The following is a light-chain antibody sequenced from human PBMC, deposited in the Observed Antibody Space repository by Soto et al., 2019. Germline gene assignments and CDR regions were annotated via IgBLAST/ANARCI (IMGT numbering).Light chain of an antibody. V-gene: IGKV3-15*01. CDR3: PQYEICPPWT. CDR1: QSVGRK. CDR2: DAS. J-gene: IGKJ1*01. Sequence: EIEMTQSPATLSVSPGERATLSCRSSQSVGRKLAWYQQKPGQAPRLLIYDASNRAMGVPTRFSGSGSGTEFILAVSGLQSEDVAVYPGPQYEICPPWTFGQGTKVGI.